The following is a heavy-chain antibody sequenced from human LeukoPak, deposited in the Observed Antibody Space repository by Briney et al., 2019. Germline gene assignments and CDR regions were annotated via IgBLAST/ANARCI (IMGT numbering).Heavy chain of an antibody. J-gene: IGHJ6*04. V-gene: IGHV1-2*02. CDR2: INPNSGGT. Sequence: ASVKVSCKASGYTFTGYYMHWVRQAPGQGLEWMGWINPNSGGTNYAQKFQGRVTMTRDTSISTAYMELSRLRSDDTAVYYCARGAAGYGSGSYYSGLGDVWGKGTTVTVSS. CDR3: ARGAAGYGSGSYYSGLGDV. CDR1: GYTFTGYY. D-gene: IGHD3-10*01.